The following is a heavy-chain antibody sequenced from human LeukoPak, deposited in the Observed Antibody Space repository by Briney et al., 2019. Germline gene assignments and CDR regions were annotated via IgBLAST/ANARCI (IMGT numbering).Heavy chain of an antibody. CDR2: IYSGGST. CDR1: GFTVSSNY. Sequence: PGGSLGLSCAASGFTVSSNYMSWVRQAPGKGLEWVSVIYSGGSTYYADSVKGRFTISRHNSKNTLYLQMNSLRAEDTAVYYCVAAYYYDSSGYYSIDYWGQGTLVTVSS. D-gene: IGHD3-22*01. CDR3: VAAYYYDSSGYYSIDY. J-gene: IGHJ4*02. V-gene: IGHV3-53*04.